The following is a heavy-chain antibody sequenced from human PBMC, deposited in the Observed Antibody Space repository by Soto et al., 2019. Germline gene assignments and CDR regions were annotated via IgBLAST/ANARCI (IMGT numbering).Heavy chain of an antibody. D-gene: IGHD3-10*01. Sequence: GASVKVSCKASGYTFTSYYMHWVRQAPGQGLEWMGIINPSGGSTSYAQKFQGRVTMTRDTSTSTVYMELSSLRSEDTAVYYCARGVGFSGSGSFQGYFDYWGQGSLVTVSS. J-gene: IGHJ4*02. V-gene: IGHV1-46*01. CDR1: GYTFTSYY. CDR3: ARGVGFSGSGSFQGYFDY. CDR2: INPSGGST.